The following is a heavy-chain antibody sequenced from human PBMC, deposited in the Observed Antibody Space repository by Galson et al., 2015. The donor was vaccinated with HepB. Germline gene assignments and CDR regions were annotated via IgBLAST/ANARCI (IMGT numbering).Heavy chain of an antibody. J-gene: IGHJ3*02. CDR1: GFTCSNYW. CDR3: ARDHCSGTSCYDVFDM. CDR2: IKQDGSDK. Sequence: SLRLSCAVSGFTCSNYWMSWVRQVPGKGLEWVANIKQDGSDKYYVDSVKGRFTISRDNVKNSLYLQMNSLRAEDTAVYYCARDHCSGTSCYDVFDMWGQGTMVTV. V-gene: IGHV3-7*03. D-gene: IGHD2-2*01.